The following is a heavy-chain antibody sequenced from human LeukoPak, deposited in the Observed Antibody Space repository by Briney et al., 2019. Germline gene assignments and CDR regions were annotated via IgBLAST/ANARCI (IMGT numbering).Heavy chain of an antibody. J-gene: IGHJ4*02. V-gene: IGHV3-23*01. CDR2: ISGSGGST. D-gene: IGHD4-17*01. CDR1: GFTFSSYA. Sequence: GGSLRLSCAASGFTFSSYAMSWVRQAPGKGLEWVSAISGSGGSTYYADSVKGRFTISRDNSKNTLYLQMNSLRAEDTAVYYCAKDAGDSVLRHYLYYFDYWGQGTLVTVSS. CDR3: AKDAGDSVLRHYLYYFDY.